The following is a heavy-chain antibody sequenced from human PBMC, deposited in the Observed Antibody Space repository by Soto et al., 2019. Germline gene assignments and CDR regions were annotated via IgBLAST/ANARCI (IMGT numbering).Heavy chain of an antibody. J-gene: IGHJ4*02. Sequence: QVQLVESGGGVVQPGRSLRLSCAVSGFTLSNTPMHWVRQAPGRGLEWVAVVSFDGSNKNYADSVKGRLTISRDISKNTLYLQMNSMRPEDTAVYYCARELSDYYDGSGSYFPKYYFENWGQGTLVTVSS. CDR3: ARELSDYYDGSGSYFPKYYFEN. CDR1: GFTLSNTP. V-gene: IGHV3-30*03. D-gene: IGHD3-22*01. CDR2: VSFDGSNK.